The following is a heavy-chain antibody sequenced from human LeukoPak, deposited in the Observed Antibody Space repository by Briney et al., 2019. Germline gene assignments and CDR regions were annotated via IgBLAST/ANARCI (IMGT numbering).Heavy chain of an antibody. CDR2: IYTSGST. V-gene: IGHV4-4*07. CDR3: ARGSWWEPTSMFDY. CDR1: GGSISSYY. J-gene: IGHJ4*02. Sequence: SETLSLTCTVSGGSISSYYWSWIRQPAGKGLEWIGRIYTSGSTNYNPSLKSRVTMSVDTSKNQFSLKLSSVTAADTAVYYCARGSWWEPTSMFDYWGQGTLVTVS. D-gene: IGHD1-26*01.